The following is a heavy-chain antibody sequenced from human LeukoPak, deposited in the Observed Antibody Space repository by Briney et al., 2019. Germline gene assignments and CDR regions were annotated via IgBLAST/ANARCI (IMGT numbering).Heavy chain of an antibody. D-gene: IGHD3-10*01. V-gene: IGHV4-34*01. CDR1: GGSFSGYY. CDR2: INHSGST. Sequence: SETLSLTCAVYGGSFSGYYWSWIRQPAGKGLEWIGEINHSGSTNYNPSLKSRVTISVDTSKNQFSLKLSSVTVADTAVYYCARGSWFGRGMDVWGKGTTVTVSS. CDR3: ARGSWFGRGMDV. J-gene: IGHJ6*04.